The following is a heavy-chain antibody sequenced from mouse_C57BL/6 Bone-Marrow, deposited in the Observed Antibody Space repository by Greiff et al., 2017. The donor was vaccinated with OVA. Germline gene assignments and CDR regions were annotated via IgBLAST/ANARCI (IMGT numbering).Heavy chain of an antibody. J-gene: IGHJ2*01. CDR1: GFNIKDDY. Sequence: VQLQQSGAELVRPGASVKLSCTASGFNIKDDYMHWVKQRPEQGLEWIGWIDPENGDTEYASKFQGKATITAATSSNTAYLQLSSLTSEDTAVYYCTSYDNFDYWGQGTTLTVSS. CDR2: IDPENGDT. D-gene: IGHD2-3*01. CDR3: TSYDNFDY. V-gene: IGHV14-4*01.